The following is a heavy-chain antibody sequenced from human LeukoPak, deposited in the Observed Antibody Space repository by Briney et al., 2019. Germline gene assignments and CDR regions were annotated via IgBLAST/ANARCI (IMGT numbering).Heavy chain of an antibody. V-gene: IGHV4-39*07. Sequence: PSETLSLTCTVSGGSISSSSYYWGWIRQPPGKGLEWIGEIYHSGSTNYNPSLKSRVTISVDKSKNQFSLKLSSVTAADTAVYYCATTSGYSSNGADGSAFDIWGQGTMVTVSS. D-gene: IGHD6-13*01. J-gene: IGHJ3*02. CDR2: IYHSGST. CDR1: GGSISSSSYY. CDR3: ATTSGYSSNGADGSAFDI.